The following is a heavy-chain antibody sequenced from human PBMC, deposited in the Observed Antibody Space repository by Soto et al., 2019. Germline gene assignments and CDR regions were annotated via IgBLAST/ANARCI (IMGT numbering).Heavy chain of an antibody. J-gene: IGHJ6*02. CDR1: GGSISSYY. V-gene: IGHV4-59*01. CDR3: ARDTGTTDYYYGMDV. CDR2: IYYSGST. D-gene: IGHD1-7*01. Sequence: PXGTLSLACTVSGGSISSYYWSWIRQPPGKGLEWIGYIYYSGSTNYNPSLKSRVTISVDTSKNQFSLKLSSVTAADTAVYYCARDTGTTDYYYGMDVWGQGTTVTVSS.